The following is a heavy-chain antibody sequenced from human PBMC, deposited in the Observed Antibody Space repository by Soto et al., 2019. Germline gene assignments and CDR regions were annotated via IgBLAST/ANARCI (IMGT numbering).Heavy chain of an antibody. D-gene: IGHD3-22*01. CDR3: ARGVGYDSSGYPDYYGMDV. CDR1: GFTFSSYS. V-gene: IGHV3-23*01. J-gene: IGHJ6*02. CDR2: VSSGGDIT. Sequence: PGGSLRLSCAASGFTFSSYSMSWVRQAPGKGLEWVSVVSSGGDITHYIDSVKGRFTVSRDNSKNTVYLQMNSLRAEDTAVYYCARGVGYDSSGYPDYYGMDVWGQGTTVTVSS.